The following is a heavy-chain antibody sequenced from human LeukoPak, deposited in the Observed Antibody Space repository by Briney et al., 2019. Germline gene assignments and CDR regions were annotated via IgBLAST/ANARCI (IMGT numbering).Heavy chain of an antibody. V-gene: IGHV3-53*01. CDR2: MYSRGDT. D-gene: IGHD6-13*01. CDR3: ARDAPQVPAAGVLAS. CDR1: GFTFSSYA. J-gene: IGHJ5*02. Sequence: GGSLRLSCAASGFTFSSYAMGWVRQAPGKGLEWVSVMYSRGDTYYANSVKGRFTFSRDISKNTLYLQMNGLRTEDTAMYYCARDAPQVPAAGVLASWGQGTLVIVSS.